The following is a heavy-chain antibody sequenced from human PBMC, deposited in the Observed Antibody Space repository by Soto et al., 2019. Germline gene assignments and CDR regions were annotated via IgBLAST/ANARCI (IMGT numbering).Heavy chain of an antibody. CDR1: GFTFSSYW. J-gene: IGHJ6*02. V-gene: IGHV3-7*02. CDR3: ARYGSADYSGMDV. CDR2: IKQDGSEK. Sequence: PGGSLRLSCAASGFTFSSYWMNWVRQAPGKGLEWVANIKQDGSEKYYVDSVKGRFTISRDNAKNSLYLQMNSLRAEDTAVYYCARYGSADYSGMDVWGQGTTVTVSS. D-gene: IGHD3-10*01.